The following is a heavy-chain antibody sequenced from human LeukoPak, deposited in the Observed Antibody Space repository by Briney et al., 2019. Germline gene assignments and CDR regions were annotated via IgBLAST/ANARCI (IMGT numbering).Heavy chain of an antibody. J-gene: IGHJ4*02. V-gene: IGHV3-15*01. D-gene: IGHD3-22*01. CDR1: GFTFSNAW. CDR2: IKSKTDGGTT. CDR3: TTDWVWAYYYDSSNDY. Sequence: GGSLRLSCAASGFTFSNAWMSWVRQAPGKGLEWVGRIKSKTDGGTTDYAAPVKGRFTISRDDSKNTLYLQMNSLKTEDTAVYYCTTDWVWAYYYDSSNDYWGQGTLVTVSS.